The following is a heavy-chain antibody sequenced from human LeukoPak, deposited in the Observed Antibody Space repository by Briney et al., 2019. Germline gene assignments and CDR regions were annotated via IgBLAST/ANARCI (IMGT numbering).Heavy chain of an antibody. Sequence: SETLSLTCGVYDGSFSSYYWSWIRQPPGKGLEWIGSIYHSGSTYYNPSLKSRVTISVDTSKNQFSLKLSSVTAADTAVYYCARHKVPSPPSIGVRGAELDYWGQGTLVTVSS. J-gene: IGHJ4*02. CDR2: IYHSGST. CDR3: ARHKVPSPPSIGVRGAELDY. V-gene: IGHV4-34*01. D-gene: IGHD3-10*01. CDR1: DGSFSSYY.